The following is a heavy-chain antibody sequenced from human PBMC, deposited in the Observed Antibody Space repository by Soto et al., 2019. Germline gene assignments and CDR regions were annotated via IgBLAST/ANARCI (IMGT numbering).Heavy chain of an antibody. CDR1: GGSISSGGYS. J-gene: IGHJ4*02. CDR3: ARSQTTLTSYDY. Sequence: PSETLSLTCAVSGGSISSGGYSWSWIRQPPGKGLEWIGYIYHSGSTYYNPSLKSRVTISVDRSKNQFSLKLSSVTAADTAVYYCARSQTTLTSYDYWGQGTLVTVSS. D-gene: IGHD4-17*01. V-gene: IGHV4-30-2*01. CDR2: IYHSGST.